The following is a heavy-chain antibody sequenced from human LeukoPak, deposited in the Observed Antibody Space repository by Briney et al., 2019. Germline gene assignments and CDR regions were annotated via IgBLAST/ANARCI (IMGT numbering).Heavy chain of an antibody. Sequence: SETLSLTCNVSGASISGYYWSWIRQPPGKGLEWIGYIYYSGRTTYNPSLKTRVTISGDTSKNHFSLKLTSVTAADTAVYYCARAAQNYYYGMDVWGHGTTVTVSS. V-gene: IGHV4-59*01. CDR2: IYYSGRT. CDR3: ARAAQNYYYGMDV. J-gene: IGHJ6*02. CDR1: GASISGYY.